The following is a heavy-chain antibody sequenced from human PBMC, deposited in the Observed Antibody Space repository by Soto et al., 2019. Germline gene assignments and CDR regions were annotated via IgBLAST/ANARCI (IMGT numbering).Heavy chain of an antibody. Sequence: GAEVKKPGESLKISCKGSGYSFTSYWIGWVRQMPGKGLEGMGIIYPGDSDTRYSPSFQGQVTISADKSISTAYLQWSSLKASDTAMYYCAREGRDILTGYYTRFDPWGQGTLVTVSS. D-gene: IGHD3-9*01. V-gene: IGHV5-51*03. J-gene: IGHJ5*02. CDR3: AREGRDILTGYYTRFDP. CDR1: GYSFTSYW. CDR2: IYPGDSDT.